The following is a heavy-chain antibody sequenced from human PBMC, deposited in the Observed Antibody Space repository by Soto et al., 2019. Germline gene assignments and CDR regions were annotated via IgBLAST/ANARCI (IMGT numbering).Heavy chain of an antibody. V-gene: IGHV3-21*01. CDR1: GFTFSSYS. D-gene: IGHD5-12*01. J-gene: IGHJ4*02. CDR3: AREVNGYSGYYSLDY. Sequence: GGSLRLSCAASGFTFSSYSMNWVRQAPGKGLEWVSSISSSSSYIYYADSVKGRFTISRDNAKNSLYLQMNSLRAEDTAVYYCAREVNGYSGYYSLDYWGQGTLVTVSS. CDR2: ISSSSSYI.